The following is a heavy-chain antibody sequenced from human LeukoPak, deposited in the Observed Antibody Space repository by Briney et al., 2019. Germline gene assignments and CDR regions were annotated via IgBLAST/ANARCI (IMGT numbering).Heavy chain of an antibody. CDR2: IYYSGST. J-gene: IGHJ5*02. CDR1: GGSISGSSYY. V-gene: IGHV4-61*01. CDR3: ARRGSSSPNWFDP. D-gene: IGHD6-13*01. Sequence: SETLSLTCTVSGGSISGSSYYWSWIRQPPGKGLEWIGYIYYSGSTNYNPSLKSRVTISVDTSKNQFSLKLSSVTAADTAVYYCARRGSSSPNWFDPWGQGTLVTVSS.